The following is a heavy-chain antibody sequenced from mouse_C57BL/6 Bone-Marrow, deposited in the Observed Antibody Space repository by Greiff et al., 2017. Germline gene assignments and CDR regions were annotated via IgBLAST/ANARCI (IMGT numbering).Heavy chain of an antibody. J-gene: IGHJ2*01. V-gene: IGHV2-6*03. Sequence: QVQLKESGPGLVAPSQSLSITCTVSGFSLTSYGVHWVRQPPGKGLEWLVVIWSDGSTNYNSALKSRLSISKDNSKSQVFLKMNSLQTDDTAMYYCARSVYYGNYLYFDYWGQGTTLTVSS. CDR1: GFSLTSYG. D-gene: IGHD2-1*01. CDR3: ARSVYYGNYLYFDY. CDR2: IWSDGST.